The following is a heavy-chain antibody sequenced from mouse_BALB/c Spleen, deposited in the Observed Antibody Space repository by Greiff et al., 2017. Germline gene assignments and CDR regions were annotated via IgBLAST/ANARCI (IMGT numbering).Heavy chain of an antibody. D-gene: IGHD1-1*01. J-gene: IGHJ4*01. CDR3: AREGAFITTDYYAMDY. CDR2: ISTYYGDA. Sequence: QVQLKESGAELVRPGVSVKISCKGSGYTFTDYAMHWVKQSHAKSLEWIGVISTYYGDASYNQKFKGKATMTVDKSSSTAYMELARLTSEDSAIYYCAREGAFITTDYYAMDYWGQGTSVTVSS. V-gene: IGHV1S137*01. CDR1: GYTFTDYA.